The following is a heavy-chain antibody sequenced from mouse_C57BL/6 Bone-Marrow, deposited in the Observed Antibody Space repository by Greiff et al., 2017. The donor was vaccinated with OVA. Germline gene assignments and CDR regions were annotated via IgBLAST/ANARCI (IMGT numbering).Heavy chain of an antibody. CDR1: GYSITSGYY. CDR3: ASHPGY. CDR2: ISYDGSN. J-gene: IGHJ2*01. V-gene: IGHV3-6*01. Sequence: ESGPGLVKPSQSLSLTCSVTGYSITSGYYLNWIRQFPGNKLEWMGYISYDGSNNYNPSLKNRISITRDTSKNQFFLKLNSVTTEDTATYYCASHPGYWGQGTTLTVSS.